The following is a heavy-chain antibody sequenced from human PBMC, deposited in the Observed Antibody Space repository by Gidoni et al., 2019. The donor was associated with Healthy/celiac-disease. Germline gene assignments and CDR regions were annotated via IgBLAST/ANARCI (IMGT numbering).Heavy chain of an antibody. D-gene: IGHD5-18*01. Sequence: QVQLVESGGGVVQPGRSLRLSCAASGFTFSSYGMHWVRQAPGKGLEWVAVISYDGSNKYYADSVKGRFTISRDNSKNTLYLQMNSLRAEDTAVYYCAKDQLGYSYGSHFDYWGQGTLVTVSS. CDR1: GFTFSSYG. V-gene: IGHV3-30*18. CDR2: ISYDGSNK. J-gene: IGHJ4*02. CDR3: AKDQLGYSYGSHFDY.